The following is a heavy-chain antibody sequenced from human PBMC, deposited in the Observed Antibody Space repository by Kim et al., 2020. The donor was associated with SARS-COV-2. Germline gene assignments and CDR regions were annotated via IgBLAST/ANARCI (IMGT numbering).Heavy chain of an antibody. Sequence: GGSLRLSCAASGFTFSSYGMHWVRQAPGKGLEWVAVISYDGSNKYYADYVKGRFTISRDNSKNTLYLQMNSLRAEDTAVYYCARDGGSGSCFDYWGQGTLVTVSS. CDR2: ISYDGSNK. V-gene: IGHV3-30*03. CDR1: GFTFSSYG. CDR3: ARDGGSGSCFDY. D-gene: IGHD1-26*01. J-gene: IGHJ4*02.